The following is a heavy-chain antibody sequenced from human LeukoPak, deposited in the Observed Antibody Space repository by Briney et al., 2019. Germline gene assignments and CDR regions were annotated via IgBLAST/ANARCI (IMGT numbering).Heavy chain of an antibody. Sequence: PGGSLRLSCAASGYTFSGFSVSWVRQAPGKGLEWVSSISVRSNYRYYADSVRGRFTISRDDARDSLFLQMNSLRAEDTAVYFCVRLRRNSDRSGYHYYYDYWGQGTLVTVSS. CDR1: GYTFSGFS. CDR2: ISVRSNYR. D-gene: IGHD3-22*01. J-gene: IGHJ4*02. V-gene: IGHV3-21*01. CDR3: VRLRRNSDRSGYHYYYDY.